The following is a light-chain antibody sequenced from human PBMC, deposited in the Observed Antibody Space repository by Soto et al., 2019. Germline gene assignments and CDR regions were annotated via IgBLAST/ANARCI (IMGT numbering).Light chain of an antibody. V-gene: IGKV3-20*01. CDR3: QQYGTSPWT. CDR1: QSVNSDY. Sequence: EIVLTQSPGTLSLFPGERATHSCRATQSVNSDYLAWYQQKPGQAPRLLIYIASRRATGIPDRFSGGGSGTDFTLTINRLEPEDFAVYYCQQYGTSPWTFGQGTKVEIK. CDR2: IAS. J-gene: IGKJ1*01.